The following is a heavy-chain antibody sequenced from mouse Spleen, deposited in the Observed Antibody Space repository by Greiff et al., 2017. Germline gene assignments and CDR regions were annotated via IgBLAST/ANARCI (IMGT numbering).Heavy chain of an antibody. Sequence: QVTLKESGPGILQPSQTLSLTCSFSGFSLSTYGIGVGWIRQPSGKGLEWLAHIWWNDNKYYNTALKSRLTISKDTSNNQVFLKIASVDTADTATYYCARIAETGYFDYWGQGTTLTVSS. V-gene: IGHV8-11*01. CDR2: IWWNDNK. J-gene: IGHJ2*01. D-gene: IGHD4-1*01. CDR3: ARIAETGYFDY. CDR1: GFSLSTYGIG.